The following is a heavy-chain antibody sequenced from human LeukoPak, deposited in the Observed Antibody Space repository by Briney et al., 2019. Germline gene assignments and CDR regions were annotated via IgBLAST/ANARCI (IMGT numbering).Heavy chain of an antibody. D-gene: IGHD3-22*01. Sequence: GASVKVSCKASGFTFTSSAVQWVRQARGQRLEWIGWIVVGSGNTNYAQKFQERVTITRGMSTSTAYMELSSLRSEDTAVYYCAAGLDYYDSSGYVDIWGQGTMVTVSS. J-gene: IGHJ3*02. V-gene: IGHV1-58*01. CDR2: IVVGSGNT. CDR3: AAGLDYYDSSGYVDI. CDR1: GFTFTSSA.